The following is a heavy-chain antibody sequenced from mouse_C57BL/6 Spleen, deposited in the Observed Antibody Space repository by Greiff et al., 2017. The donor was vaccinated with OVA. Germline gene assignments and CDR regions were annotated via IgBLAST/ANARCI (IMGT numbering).Heavy chain of an antibody. CDR2: IWSGRST. CDR3: ARGYGSSYWYFDV. J-gene: IGHJ1*03. Sequence: VKLKESGPGLVQPSQSLSITCTVSGFSLTSYGVHWVRQSPGKGLEWLGVIWSGRSTDYNAAFISRLSISKDNSKSQVFFKMNSLQADDTAIYYCARGYGSSYWYFDVWGTGTTVTVSS. V-gene: IGHV2-2*01. D-gene: IGHD1-1*01. CDR1: GFSLTSYG.